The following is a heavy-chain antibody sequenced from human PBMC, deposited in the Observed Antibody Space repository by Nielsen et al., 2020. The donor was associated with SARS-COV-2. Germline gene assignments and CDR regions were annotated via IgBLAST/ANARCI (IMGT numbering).Heavy chain of an antibody. Sequence: GESLKISCAASGFTVSSNYMSWVRQAPGKGLEWVAVIWYDGSNKYYADSVKGRFTISRDNSKNTLYLQMNSLRAEDTAVYYCARDSEGSGSYYSHFDYWGQGTLVTVSS. D-gene: IGHD3-10*01. CDR2: IWYDGSNK. V-gene: IGHV3-33*08. J-gene: IGHJ4*02. CDR1: GFTVSSNY. CDR3: ARDSEGSGSYYSHFDY.